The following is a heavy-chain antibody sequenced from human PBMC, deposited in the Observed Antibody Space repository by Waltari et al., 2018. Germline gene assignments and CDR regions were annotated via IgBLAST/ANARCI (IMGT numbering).Heavy chain of an antibody. J-gene: IGHJ3*02. CDR1: GFTLGDYA. CDR2: IRSKAYGGTT. D-gene: IGHD3-3*01. CDR3: TRRSGFRGAFDI. Sequence: EVQLVESGGGLVQPGRSLRLSCTASGFTLGDYAMSWVRQAPGKGLEWVGFIRSKAYGGTTEYAASVKGRFTISRDDSKSIAYLQMNSLKTEDTAVYYCTRRSGFRGAFDIWGQGTMVTVSS. V-gene: IGHV3-49*04.